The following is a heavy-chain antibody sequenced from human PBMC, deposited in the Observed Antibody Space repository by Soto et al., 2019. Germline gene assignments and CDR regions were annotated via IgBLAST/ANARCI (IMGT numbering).Heavy chain of an antibody. CDR1: GYTFTGYY. CDR2: INPNSGGT. V-gene: IGHV1-2*02. J-gene: IGHJ6*02. CDR3: ARHMGAVLLWFGESNGMDV. D-gene: IGHD3-10*01. Sequence: ASVKVSCKAAGYTFTGYYMHWVRQPPGQGHEWMGWINPNSGGTNYAQKFQGRVTMTRDTSISTAYMELSRLRSHDTAVYYCARHMGAVLLWFGESNGMDVWCQGTTGTVSS.